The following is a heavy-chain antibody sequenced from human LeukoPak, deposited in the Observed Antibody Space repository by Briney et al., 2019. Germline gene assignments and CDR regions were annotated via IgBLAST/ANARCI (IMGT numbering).Heavy chain of an antibody. CDR2: INQDGSDK. V-gene: IGHV3-7*01. D-gene: IGHD3-10*01. CDR3: AWYGVTHGLDV. J-gene: IGHJ6*02. CDR1: GFSLSNYW. Sequence: GALRLSCAAPGFSLSNYWMTLVRQAPGKGLEWVANINQDGSDKYYVDSVMGRFTISKDNAKNSVYLQMNSLRPEDTAIYYCAWYGVTHGLDVWGQGTTVTVSS.